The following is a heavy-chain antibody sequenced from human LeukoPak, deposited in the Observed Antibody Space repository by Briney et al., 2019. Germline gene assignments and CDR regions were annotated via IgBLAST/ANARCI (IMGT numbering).Heavy chain of an antibody. V-gene: IGHV4-38-2*02. J-gene: IGHJ4*02. Sequence: SETLSLTCTVSGYSISSGYYWGWIRQPPGKGLEWIGSIYHSGSTYYNPSLKSRVTISVDTSKNQFSLKLSSVTAADTAVYYCARNYDYVWGSYRTYYFDYWGQGTLVTVSS. CDR3: ARNYDYVWGSYRTYYFDY. CDR1: GYSISSGYY. D-gene: IGHD3-16*02. CDR2: IYHSGST.